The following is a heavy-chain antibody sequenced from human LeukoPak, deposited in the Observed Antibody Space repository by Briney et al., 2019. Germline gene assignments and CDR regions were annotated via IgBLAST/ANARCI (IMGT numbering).Heavy chain of an antibody. D-gene: IGHD1-26*01. CDR2: IHYSGST. J-gene: IGHJ4*02. V-gene: IGHV4-59*08. Sequence: SETLSLTCTVSGASISPDYWGWIRQPPGKGLEFIGYIHYSGSTYYNPSLKSRVTISVDTSKNQFSLKLSSVTAADTAVYYCARHVLEGATFFNYWGQGTLVTVSS. CDR1: GASISPDY. CDR3: ARHVLEGATFFNY.